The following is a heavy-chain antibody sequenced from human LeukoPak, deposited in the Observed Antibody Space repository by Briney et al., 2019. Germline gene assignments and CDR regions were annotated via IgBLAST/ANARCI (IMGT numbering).Heavy chain of an antibody. J-gene: IGHJ4*02. CDR3: ARCIYGSGSYPSFDY. V-gene: IGHV5-51*01. Sequence: GESLKISCKGSGYSFTSHWIGWVRQMPGKGLEWMGIIYPDDSDIKYSPSFQGQVTISADKSISTAYLQWSSLKASDTAMYYCARCIYGSGSYPSFDYWGQGTLVTVSS. CDR1: GYSFTSHW. CDR2: IYPDDSDI. D-gene: IGHD3-10*01.